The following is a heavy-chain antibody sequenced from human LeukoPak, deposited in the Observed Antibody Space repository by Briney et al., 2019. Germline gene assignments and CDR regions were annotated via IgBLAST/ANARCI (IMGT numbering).Heavy chain of an antibody. J-gene: IGHJ5*02. Sequence: SVKVSCKAYAFNFGSHYMHWVRQAPGQGLEWMGLINPTGDGTIYAQNFQDRVTMTKDMSTSTLYMELSSLTSEDTAIYYCARDVSGSNYWWLDPWGQGTLVTVSS. CDR1: AFNFGSHY. CDR2: INPTGDGT. CDR3: ARDVSGSNYWWLDP. V-gene: IGHV1-46*01. D-gene: IGHD1-7*01.